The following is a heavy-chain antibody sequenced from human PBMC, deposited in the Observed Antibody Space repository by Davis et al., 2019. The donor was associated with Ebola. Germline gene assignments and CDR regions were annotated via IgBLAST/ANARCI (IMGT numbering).Heavy chain of an antibody. Sequence: ETLSLTCTVSGGSISSSSYYWGWIRQPPGKGLEWVANIKQDGSEKYYVDSVKGRFTISRDNAKNSLYLQMNSLRAEDTAVYYCAKDLDRGDQLLSRSRAFDIWGQGTMVTVSS. CDR1: GGSISSSSYY. V-gene: IGHV3-7*03. CDR2: IKQDGSEK. J-gene: IGHJ3*02. D-gene: IGHD2-2*01. CDR3: AKDLDRGDQLLSRSRAFDI.